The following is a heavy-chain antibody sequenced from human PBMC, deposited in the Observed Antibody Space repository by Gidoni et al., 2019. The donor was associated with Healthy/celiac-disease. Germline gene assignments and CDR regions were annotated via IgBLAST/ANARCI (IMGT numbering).Heavy chain of an antibody. V-gene: IGHV4-39*01. Sequence: QLQLQESGPGLVKPSEPLSLTCTVSGGSISRSSYYWGWIRQPPGKGLELIGRIDYNGRPYYNPSLKSLVTISVDTSKNQFSLKLSSVTAADTAVYYCARLPLQLCFDYWGQGTLVTVSS. D-gene: IGHD5-18*01. CDR3: ARLPLQLCFDY. J-gene: IGHJ4*02. CDR1: GGSISRSSYY. CDR2: IDYNGRP.